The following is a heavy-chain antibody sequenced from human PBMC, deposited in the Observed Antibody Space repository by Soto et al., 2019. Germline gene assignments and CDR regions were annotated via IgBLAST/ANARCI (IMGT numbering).Heavy chain of an antibody. CDR1: GGSISSYY. V-gene: IGHV4-59*01. CDR2: IYYSGST. Sequence: QVQLQESGPGLVKPSETLSLTCTVSGGSISSYYWSWIRQPPGKGLEWIGYIYYSGSTNYNPTLKSRVTISVDTSKNQFSLKLSSVNAADTAVNYCAGEGFASGFQAVAGKVRDAFDIWGQGTMVTVSS. CDR3: AGEGFASGFQAVAGKVRDAFDI. D-gene: IGHD6-19*01. J-gene: IGHJ3*02.